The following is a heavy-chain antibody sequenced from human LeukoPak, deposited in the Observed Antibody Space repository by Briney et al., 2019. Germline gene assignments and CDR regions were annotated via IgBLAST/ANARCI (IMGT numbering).Heavy chain of an antibody. CDR3: ARDSPHLLTNYRSFDP. Sequence: ASVKVSCKASGYAFTNYYIHWVRQAPGQGLEWMGIINPNNGRTSHAQRFQGRVTITRDTSTRTVYMELSSLRSEDTAIYYCARDSPHLLTNYRSFDPWGQGTLVTVPS. V-gene: IGHV1-46*01. CDR2: INPNNGRT. D-gene: IGHD3-9*01. CDR1: GYAFTNYY. J-gene: IGHJ5*02.